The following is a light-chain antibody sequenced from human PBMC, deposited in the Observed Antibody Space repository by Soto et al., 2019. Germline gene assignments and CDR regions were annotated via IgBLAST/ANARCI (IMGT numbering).Light chain of an antibody. CDR2: DVS. Sequence: QSALTQPASVSGSPGQSITISCTGTSSDVGGYNYVSWYQQHPCKASKLMIYDVSNRPSGVSNRVSGYKSGNTASLTISGLQAEDEADYYCSSYTSSSTLVVGGGTKLTVL. V-gene: IGLV2-14*01. CDR1: SSDVGGYNY. CDR3: SSYTSSSTLV. J-gene: IGLJ3*02.